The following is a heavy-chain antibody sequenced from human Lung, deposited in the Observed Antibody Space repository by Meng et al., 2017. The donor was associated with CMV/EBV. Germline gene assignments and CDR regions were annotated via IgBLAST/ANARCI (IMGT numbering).Heavy chain of an antibody. D-gene: IGHD3-22*01. CDR1: GYSLTNYW. J-gene: IGHJ4*02. CDR2: ISPVNSET. Sequence: SGYSLTNYWSAWVRQTPGKGLEWMGVISPVNSETRYGPPYRGQVTISADKSINTAYVQWRSLKASDTATYYCARRRHYYDSSGYGLDSWGRGTLVTVSS. CDR3: ARRRHYYDSSGYGLDS. V-gene: IGHV5-51*02.